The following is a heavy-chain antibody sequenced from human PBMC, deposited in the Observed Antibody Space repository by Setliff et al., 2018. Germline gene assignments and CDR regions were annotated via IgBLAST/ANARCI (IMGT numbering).Heavy chain of an antibody. CDR1: GFTFSTYR. CDR3: ARTCSGSGCYAGLES. Sequence: SLRLSCAASGFTFSTYRMHWVRQAPGKGLEWVAVIWGVGGTKYHADSVKGRFTISRDNSKNTLYLQMNSLRPEDTAVYYCARTCSGSGCYAGLESWGQGTPVTVSS. CDR2: IWGVGGTK. V-gene: IGHV3-33*08. D-gene: IGHD2-15*01. J-gene: IGHJ4*02.